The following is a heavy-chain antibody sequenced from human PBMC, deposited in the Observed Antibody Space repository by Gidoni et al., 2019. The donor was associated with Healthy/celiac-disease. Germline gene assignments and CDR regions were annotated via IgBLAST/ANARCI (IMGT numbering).Heavy chain of an antibody. CDR2: INHSGST. Sequence: QVQLQQWGAGLLKPSETLSLTCAVYGGSFSGYYWSWIRQPPGKGLEWIGEINHSGSTNYNPSLKSRVTISVDTSKNQFSLKLSSVTAADTAVYYCARAVKRGYSYGFSWSPFDYWGQGTLVTVSS. V-gene: IGHV4-34*01. CDR1: GGSFSGYY. D-gene: IGHD5-18*01. CDR3: ARAVKRGYSYGFSWSPFDY. J-gene: IGHJ4*02.